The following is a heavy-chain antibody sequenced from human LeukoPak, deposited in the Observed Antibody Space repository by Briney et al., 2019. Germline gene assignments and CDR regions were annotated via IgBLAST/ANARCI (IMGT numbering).Heavy chain of an antibody. CDR2: IYTSGST. CDR1: GGSISSGSYY. CDR3: ARERLFGVVIISNYYYYMDV. D-gene: IGHD3-3*01. J-gene: IGHJ6*03. Sequence: PSETLSLTCTVSGGSISSGSYYWGWVRQPAGTGLEWVGRIYTSGSTNYNPSLKSRVTISVDTSKNQFSLKLSSVTAADTAVYYCARERLFGVVIISNYYYYMDVWGKGTTVTVSS. V-gene: IGHV4-61*02.